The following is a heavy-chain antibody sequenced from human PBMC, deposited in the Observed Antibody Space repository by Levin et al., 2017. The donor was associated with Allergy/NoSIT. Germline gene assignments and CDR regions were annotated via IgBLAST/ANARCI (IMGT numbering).Heavy chain of an antibody. Sequence: QAGGSLRLSCEASGFSFSTHAMHWVRQAPGKGLEWLAVLSYNGRNKYQADSVKGRSSISRDNSKNTLYLQLNDLGSDDTAVYYCAKGDMVGAVRPFDVWGQGTMVTVSS. J-gene: IGHJ3*01. CDR3: AKGDMVGAVRPFDV. CDR2: LSYNGRNK. CDR1: GFSFSTHA. V-gene: IGHV3-30*04. D-gene: IGHD3-10*01.